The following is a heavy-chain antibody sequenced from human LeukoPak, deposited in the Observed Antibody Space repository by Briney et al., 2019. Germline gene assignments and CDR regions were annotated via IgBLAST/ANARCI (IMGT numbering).Heavy chain of an antibody. D-gene: IGHD6-13*01. V-gene: IGHV1-18*01. J-gene: IGHJ6*02. CDR1: GYTFTSYG. CDR2: ISAYNGNT. Sequence: ASVKVSCKASGYTFTSYGISWVRQAPGQGLEGMGWISAYNGNTNYAQKLQGRVTMTTDTSTSTAYMELRSLRSDDTAVYYCASRSRSWYGPYGMDVWGQGTTVTVSS. CDR3: ASRSRSWYGPYGMDV.